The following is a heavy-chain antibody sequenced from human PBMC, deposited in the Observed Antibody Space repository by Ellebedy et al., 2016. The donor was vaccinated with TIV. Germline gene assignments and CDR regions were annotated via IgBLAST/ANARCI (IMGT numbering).Heavy chain of an antibody. CDR3: ATGPPKWEVPLDLDS. CDR2: IIPIVEIT. CDR1: GGTLRSYG. V-gene: IGHV1-69*04. D-gene: IGHD1-26*01. J-gene: IGHJ4*02. Sequence: AASVKVSCKAYGGTLRSYGISWVRQAPGLGLEWMGRIIPIVEITIYAQRFQDRVTISEDNFTNTVYMEMSSLRSEDTAMYNCATGPPKWEVPLDLDSWGQGTLVIVSS.